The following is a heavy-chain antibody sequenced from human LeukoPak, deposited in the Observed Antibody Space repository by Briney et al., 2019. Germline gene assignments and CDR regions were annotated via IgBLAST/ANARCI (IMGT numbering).Heavy chain of an antibody. CDR1: GYTFSGYY. CDR3: ARDSEAEDFLTGDRNWFDP. J-gene: IGHJ5*02. CDR2: INPNSGGT. Sequence: ASVEVSCKASGYTFSGYYIHWVRQAPGQGLEWMGCINPNSGGTNYAQKFQGRVTMTRDTSISTAYLDLSRLRSDDTAVYYCARDSEAEDFLTGDRNWFDPWGQGTLVTVSS. D-gene: IGHD3-9*01. V-gene: IGHV1-2*02.